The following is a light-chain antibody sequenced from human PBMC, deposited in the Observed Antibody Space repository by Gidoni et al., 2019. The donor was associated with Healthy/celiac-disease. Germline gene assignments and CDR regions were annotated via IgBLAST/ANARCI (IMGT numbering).Light chain of an antibody. CDR1: QSVSSSY. J-gene: IGKJ2*01. CDR3: QQYGSSLYT. Sequence: EIVLTQSPGTLSLSPGERATLSCRASQSVSSSYLAWYQQKPGQAPRLLIYGASSRATGIPDRFSGSGSGTDFTLTISRLDPEDFAVYYCQQYGSSLYTFXQXTKLXIK. V-gene: IGKV3-20*01. CDR2: GAS.